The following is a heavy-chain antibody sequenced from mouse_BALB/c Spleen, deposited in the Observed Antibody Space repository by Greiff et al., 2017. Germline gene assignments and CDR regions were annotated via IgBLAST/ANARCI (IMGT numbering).Heavy chain of an antibody. D-gene: IGHD3-2*01. CDR2: IDPANGNT. CDR1: GFNIKDTY. CDR3: AETARATSWFAY. Sequence: VQLQQSGAELVKPGASVKLSCTASGFNIKDTYMHWVKQRPEQGLEWIGRIDPANGNTKYDPKFQGKATITADTSSNTAYLQLSSLTSEDTAVYYCAETARATSWFAYWGQGNLVTVSA. V-gene: IGHV14-3*02. J-gene: IGHJ3*01.